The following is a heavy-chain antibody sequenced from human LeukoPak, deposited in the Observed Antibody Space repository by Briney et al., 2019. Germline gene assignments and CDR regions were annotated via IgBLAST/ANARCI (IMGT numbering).Heavy chain of an antibody. J-gene: IGHJ4*02. Sequence: ASVKVSCKASGYTFTSYGISWVRQAPGQGLEWMGWISAYNGNTNYAQKLQGRVTMTTGTSTSTAYMELRSLRSDDTTVYYCARDRNRGYCSSTTCYQFLPCFDYWGQGTLVTVSS. CDR1: GYTFTSYG. D-gene: IGHD2-2*01. V-gene: IGHV1-18*01. CDR2: ISAYNGNT. CDR3: ARDRNRGYCSSTTCYQFLPCFDY.